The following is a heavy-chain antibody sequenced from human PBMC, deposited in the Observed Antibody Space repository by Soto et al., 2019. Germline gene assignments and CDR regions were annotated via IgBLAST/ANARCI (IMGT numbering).Heavy chain of an antibody. CDR1: GFTFSSYA. D-gene: IGHD2-15*01. Sequence: EVQLLESGGGLVQPGGSLRLSCAASGFTFSSYAMSWVRQAPGKGLEWVSAISGSGGSTYYADSVKGRFTISRDNSKNTLYLQMHSLIAEDTAVYYCAKVGRNCSGGSCYSEAAFDIWGQGTMVTVSS. CDR2: ISGSGGST. V-gene: IGHV3-23*01. CDR3: AKVGRNCSGGSCYSEAAFDI. J-gene: IGHJ3*02.